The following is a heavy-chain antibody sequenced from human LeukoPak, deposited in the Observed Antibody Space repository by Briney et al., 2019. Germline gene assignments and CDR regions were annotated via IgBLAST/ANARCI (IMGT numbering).Heavy chain of an antibody. Sequence: GGSLRLSCAASGLSFSSYAMHWVRQAPGKGLEWVSTTSAGGSSTYYADSVKGRFTISRDNSKNTFYPQMNSLRAEDTAAYYCAKGGYCSSSSCYYGWFEPWGQGTLVTVSS. CDR2: TSAGGSST. J-gene: IGHJ5*02. CDR3: AKGGYCSSSSCYYGWFEP. CDR1: GLSFSSYA. D-gene: IGHD2-2*01. V-gene: IGHV3-23*01.